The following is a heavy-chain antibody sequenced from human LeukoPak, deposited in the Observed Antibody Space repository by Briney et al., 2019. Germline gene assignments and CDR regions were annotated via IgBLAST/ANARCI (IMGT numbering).Heavy chain of an antibody. CDR3: ARDLTAEASYAFDI. D-gene: IGHD1-14*01. V-gene: IGHV4-59*01. J-gene: IGHJ3*02. Sequence: PSETLSLTCTVSGGSISSYYWSWIRQPPGKGLEWIGYIYYSGSTNYNPSLKSRVTISVDTSKNQFSLKLSSVTAADTAVYYCARDLTAEASYAFDIWGQGTMVTVSS. CDR1: GGSISSYY. CDR2: IYYSGST.